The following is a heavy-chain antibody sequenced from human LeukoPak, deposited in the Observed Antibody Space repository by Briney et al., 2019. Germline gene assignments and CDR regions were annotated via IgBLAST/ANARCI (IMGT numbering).Heavy chain of an antibody. D-gene: IGHD5-24*01. CDR3: VTDGAGYNYDY. CDR1: GFTFSNYA. CDR2: ITNNGERT. V-gene: IGHV3-64*01. Sequence: GGSLRLSCAASGFTFSNYAMHWVRQAPGKGLELVSAITNNGERTYYANSVKGRFTISRDNSRNTLFLHMGSLRSEDLAVYYCVTDGAGYNYDYWGQGTLVTVSS. J-gene: IGHJ4*02.